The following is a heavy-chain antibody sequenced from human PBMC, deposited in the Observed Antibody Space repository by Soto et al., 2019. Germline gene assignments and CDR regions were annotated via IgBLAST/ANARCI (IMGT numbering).Heavy chain of an antibody. D-gene: IGHD6-19*01. V-gene: IGHV4-39*01. CDR2: IYYSGST. CDR1: GGSISTSNYY. Sequence: QLQLQESGPGLVKPSETLSLTCTVSGGSISTSNYYWGWIRQPPGKGLEWIGSIYYSGSTYYNPSLKSRVTISVDTAKNQFSLKLSSVTAADTAFYYCARQGTVAGMIGYWGQGTLVTVSS. J-gene: IGHJ4*02. CDR3: ARQGTVAGMIGY.